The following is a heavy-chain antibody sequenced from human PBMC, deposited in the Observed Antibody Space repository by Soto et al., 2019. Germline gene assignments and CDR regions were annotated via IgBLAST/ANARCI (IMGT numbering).Heavy chain of an antibody. D-gene: IGHD5-18*01. CDR2: IYYSGST. Sequence: SETLSLTCTVSGGSISSYYWSWIRQPPGKGLEWIGYIYYSGSTNYNPSLKSRVTISVDTSKNQFSLKLSSVTAADTAVYYCARDRGYSYGVDYWGQGNLV. V-gene: IGHV4-59*01. CDR1: GGSISSYY. CDR3: ARDRGYSYGVDY. J-gene: IGHJ4*02.